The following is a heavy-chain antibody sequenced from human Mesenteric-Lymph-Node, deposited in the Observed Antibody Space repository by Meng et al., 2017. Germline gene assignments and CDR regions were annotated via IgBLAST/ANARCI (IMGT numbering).Heavy chain of an antibody. J-gene: IGHJ4*02. D-gene: IGHD3-22*01. CDR3: ARAVPDSSGYYGGDYFDY. Sequence: SETLSLTCAVYGGSFSGYYWSWIRQPPGKGLEWIGEINHSGSTYYNPSLKSRVTISVDTSKNQFSLKLSSVTAADTAVYYCARAVPDSSGYYGGDYFDYWGQGTLVTVSS. CDR1: GGSFSGYY. V-gene: IGHV4-34*01. CDR2: INHSGST.